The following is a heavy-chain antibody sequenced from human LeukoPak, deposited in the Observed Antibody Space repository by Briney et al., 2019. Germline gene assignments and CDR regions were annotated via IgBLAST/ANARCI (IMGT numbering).Heavy chain of an antibody. Sequence: SGTLSLTCTVSGSSIGTYSWSWIRQPPGKGLEWIGYIYSTGSTHYNPSLRSRVTISVDTSKNQFSLRLSSVTAADTAVYYCARGGGVTSAAGSFDYWGQGTLVTVSS. J-gene: IGHJ4*02. CDR3: ARGGGVTSAAGSFDY. CDR2: IYSTGST. V-gene: IGHV4-59*01. CDR1: GSSIGTYS. D-gene: IGHD4-17*01.